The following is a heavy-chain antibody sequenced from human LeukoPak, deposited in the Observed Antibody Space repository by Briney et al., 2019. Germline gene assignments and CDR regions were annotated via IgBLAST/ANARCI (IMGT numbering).Heavy chain of an antibody. D-gene: IGHD3-3*01. CDR3: AKDMRYYDPGWAFDI. Sequence: GRSLRLSCAASGFTFSSYGMHWVRQAPGKGLEWVAVISYDGSNKYYADSVKGRFTISRDNSKNTLYLQMNSLRAEDTAVYYCAKDMRYYDPGWAFDIWGQGTMVTVSS. CDR2: ISYDGSNK. CDR1: GFTFSSYG. V-gene: IGHV3-30*18. J-gene: IGHJ3*02.